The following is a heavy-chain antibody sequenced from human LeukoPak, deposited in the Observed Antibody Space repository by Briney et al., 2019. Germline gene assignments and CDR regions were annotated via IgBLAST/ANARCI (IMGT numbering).Heavy chain of an antibody. D-gene: IGHD3-3*01. V-gene: IGHV1-18*01. CDR1: GYTFTSYG. Sequence: ASVKVSCKASGYTFTSYGISWVRQAPGQGLEWMGWISAYNGNTNYAQKLQGRVTMTTDTSTSTAYMELRGLRSDDTAVYYCARDRSITIFGVVMAYYHYGMDVWGQGTTVTVSS. CDR3: ARDRSITIFGVVMAYYHYGMDV. J-gene: IGHJ6*02. CDR2: ISAYNGNT.